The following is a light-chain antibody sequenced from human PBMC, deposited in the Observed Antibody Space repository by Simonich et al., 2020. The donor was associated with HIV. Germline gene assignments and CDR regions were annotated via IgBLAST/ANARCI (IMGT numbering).Light chain of an antibody. V-gene: IGKV4-1*01. Sequence: DIVMTQSPDSLAVSLGERDTFNCKSSRTILYSSNNKNYLAWYQQKPGQPPKLLIYWASTRESGVPDRFSASGSGTDFTLTISSLQAEDVAIYYCQQYYSTPPTFGQGTKVEIK. CDR3: QQYYSTPPT. CDR1: RTILYSSNNKNY. J-gene: IGKJ1*01. CDR2: WAS.